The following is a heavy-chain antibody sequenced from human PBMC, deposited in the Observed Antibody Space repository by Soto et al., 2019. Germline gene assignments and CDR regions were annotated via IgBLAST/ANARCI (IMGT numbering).Heavy chain of an antibody. Sequence: ASVKVSCKASGYTFTSYAMNWVRQAPGQRLEWMGWINAGNGNTKYSQKFQGRVTITRDTSASTAYMELSSLRSEDTAVYYCARVYCSGGGCYGIDYWGQGTLVTVSS. CDR1: GYTFTSYA. D-gene: IGHD2-15*01. CDR3: ARVYCSGGGCYGIDY. V-gene: IGHV1-3*01. CDR2: INAGNGNT. J-gene: IGHJ4*02.